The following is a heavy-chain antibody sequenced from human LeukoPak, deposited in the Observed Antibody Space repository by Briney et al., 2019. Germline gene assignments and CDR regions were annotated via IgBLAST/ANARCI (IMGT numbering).Heavy chain of an antibody. CDR1: GLTFRSYW. CDR3: ARERDGRFFDY. CDR2: INQDGSEK. J-gene: IGHJ4*02. D-gene: IGHD5-24*01. V-gene: IGHV3-7*01. Sequence: GGSLRLSCAVSGLTFRSYWMSWVRQAPGKGLEWVANINQDGSEKYFVDSVKGRFTISRDDAKNSLHLQMNTLRAEDTAVYYCARERDGRFFDYWGQGTLVTVSS.